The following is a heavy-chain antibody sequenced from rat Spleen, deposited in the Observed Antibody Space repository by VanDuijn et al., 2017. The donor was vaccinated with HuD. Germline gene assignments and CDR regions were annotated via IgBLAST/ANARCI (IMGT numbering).Heavy chain of an antibody. CDR3: ATSPYYWYFDF. Sequence: EVQLVESGGGLVQSGRSLKLSCVASGFTFDNYWMSWIRQAPGKGLEWVASITNTGGSIYYLDSVKGRFTISRDNAKSTLYLQMDSLRSEDTATYYCATSPYYWYFDFWGPGTMVTVSS. J-gene: IGHJ1*01. CDR2: ITNTGGSI. CDR1: GFTFDNYW. D-gene: IGHD1-12*01. V-gene: IGHV5-31*01.